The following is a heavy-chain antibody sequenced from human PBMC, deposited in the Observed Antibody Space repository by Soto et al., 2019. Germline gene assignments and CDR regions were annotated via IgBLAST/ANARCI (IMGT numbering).Heavy chain of an antibody. Sequence: QITLKESGPTLVKPTQTLTLTCTFSGFPLSTSGLGVGWLRQPPGKALEWLALIYWDDDKRYSPSLKSRLTITKDTSKNQVVLTMTNMDPVDTATYSCALPGVERWFDPWGQGTLVTVSS. J-gene: IGHJ5*02. V-gene: IGHV2-5*02. CDR1: GFPLSTSGLG. D-gene: IGHD7-27*01. CDR2: IYWDDDK. CDR3: ALPGVERWFDP.